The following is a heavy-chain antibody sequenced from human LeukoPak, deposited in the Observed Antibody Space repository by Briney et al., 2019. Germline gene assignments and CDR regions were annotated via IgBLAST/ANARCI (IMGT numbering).Heavy chain of an antibody. CDR3: AGYYYGTENYHNHPNFDY. CDR2: INHSGST. D-gene: IGHD3-10*01. CDR1: GGSFSTYY. Sequence: SETLSLTCAVYGGSFSTYYWSWIRQPPGTGLEWIGEINHSGSTTYNPSLESRVTISIDTSKNQFSLKLSSVTAADTAVYYCAGYYYGTENYHNHPNFDYWGQGTLVTVSS. J-gene: IGHJ4*02. V-gene: IGHV4-34*01.